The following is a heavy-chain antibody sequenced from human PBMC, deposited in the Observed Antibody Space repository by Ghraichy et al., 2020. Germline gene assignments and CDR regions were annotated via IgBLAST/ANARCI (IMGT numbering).Heavy chain of an antibody. CDR1: GGSFSGYY. J-gene: IGHJ4*02. Sequence: SETLSLTCAVYGGSFSGYYWSWIRQPPGKGLEWIGEINHSGSTNYNPSLKSRVTISVDTSKNQFSLKLSSVTAADTAVYYCARRMTTVTISYFDYWGQGTLVTVSS. V-gene: IGHV4-34*01. D-gene: IGHD4-17*01. CDR2: INHSGST. CDR3: ARRMTTVTISYFDY.